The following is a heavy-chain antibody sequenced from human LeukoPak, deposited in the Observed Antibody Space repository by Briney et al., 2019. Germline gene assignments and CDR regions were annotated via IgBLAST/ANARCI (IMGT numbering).Heavy chain of an antibody. Sequence: GGSLRLSCAASGFTFSSYGMHWVRQAPGKGLEWVAVISYDGSNKYYADSVKGRFTISRDNSKNSLYLQMNSLRAEDTAVYYCARDYVLRFLEWLPFDYWGQGTLVTVSS. V-gene: IGHV3-30*03. CDR3: ARDYVLRFLEWLPFDY. J-gene: IGHJ4*02. CDR2: ISYDGSNK. D-gene: IGHD3-3*01. CDR1: GFTFSSYG.